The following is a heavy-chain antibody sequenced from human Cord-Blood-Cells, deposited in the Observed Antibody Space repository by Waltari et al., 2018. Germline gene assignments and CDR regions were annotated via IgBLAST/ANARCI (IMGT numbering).Heavy chain of an antibody. CDR1: GYTCTSHG. J-gene: IGHJ4*02. CDR2: ISAYNGNT. V-gene: IGHV1-18*01. CDR3: ARGRGGYEGGMPYYFDY. D-gene: IGHD1-26*01. Sequence: QDQLVQTGTARKTPGASVKLSCKASGYTCTSHGLSWVRQAHGAVLEWMGWISAYNGNTNYAQKLQGRVTMTTDTSTSTAYMELRSLRADDTAVYYWARGRGGYEGGMPYYFDYWGQGTLVTVSS.